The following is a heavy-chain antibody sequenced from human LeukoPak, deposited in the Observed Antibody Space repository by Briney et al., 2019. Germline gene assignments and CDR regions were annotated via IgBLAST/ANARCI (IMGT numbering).Heavy chain of an antibody. Sequence: KPSETLSLTCAVSGYSISSGYYWGWIRQPPGKGLEWIGSIYHSGSTYYNPSLKSRVTISVDTSKNQFSLKLSSVTAADTAVYYCARDGSSSSIDYWGQGTLVTVSS. CDR3: ARDGSSSSIDY. CDR2: IYHSGST. D-gene: IGHD6-6*01. V-gene: IGHV4-38-2*02. J-gene: IGHJ4*02. CDR1: GYSISSGYY.